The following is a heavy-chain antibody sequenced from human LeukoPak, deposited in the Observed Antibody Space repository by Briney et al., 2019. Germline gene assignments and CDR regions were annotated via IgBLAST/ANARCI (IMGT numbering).Heavy chain of an antibody. CDR2: IYYSGST. D-gene: IGHD6-13*01. J-gene: IGHJ4*02. CDR3: ARDRDGTFDY. Sequence: SETLSLTCTVSGGSISSYYWNWIRQPPGKGLEWIGYIYYSGSTNYNPSLKSRVTISVDTSKNQFSLKLSSVTAADTAVYYCARDRDGTFDYWGQGTLVTVSS. CDR1: GGSISSYY. V-gene: IGHV4-59*01.